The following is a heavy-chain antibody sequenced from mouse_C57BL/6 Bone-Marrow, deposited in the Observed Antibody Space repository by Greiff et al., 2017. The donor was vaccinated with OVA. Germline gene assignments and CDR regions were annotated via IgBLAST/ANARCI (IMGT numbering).Heavy chain of an antibody. CDR1: GYTFTDYE. CDR2: IDPDTGGT. J-gene: IGHJ2*01. V-gene: IGHV1-15*01. Sequence: VQLQQSGAELVRPGASVTLSCKASGYTFTDYEMHWVKQTPVHGLEWIGAIDPDTGGTAYNQKFKGKAILTADKSSSTAYMELRSLTSEDSAGYYCTRLGGYDYWGQGTTLTVSS. D-gene: IGHD2-2*01. CDR3: TRLGGYDY.